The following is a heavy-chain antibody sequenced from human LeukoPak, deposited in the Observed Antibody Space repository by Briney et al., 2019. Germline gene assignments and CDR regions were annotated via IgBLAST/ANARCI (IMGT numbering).Heavy chain of an antibody. V-gene: IGHV3-21*01. CDR3: AREGSHDSSGYYSYDAFDI. CDR1: GFTFSSYS. J-gene: IGHJ3*02. CDR2: ISSSSSYI. Sequence: GGSLRLSCAASGFTFSSYSMNWVRQAPGKGLEWVSSISSSSSYIYYADSVKGRFTISRDNAKNSLYLQMNSLRAEDTAVYYCAREGSHDSSGYYSYDAFDIWGQGTMVTVSS. D-gene: IGHD3-22*01.